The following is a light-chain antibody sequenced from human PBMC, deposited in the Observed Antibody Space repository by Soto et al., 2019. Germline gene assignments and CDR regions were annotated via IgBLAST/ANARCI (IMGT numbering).Light chain of an antibody. J-gene: IGKJ1*01. CDR2: KAS. CDR3: QHYNSYSEA. Sequence: DIQMTQSPSTLSGSVGDRVTITCRASQTISSWLAWYQQKPGKAPKLRIYKASTLKSGVPSRFSGSGSGTEIHLTINSLKPDCFSTYYCQHYNSYSEAFGQGTKVELK. CDR1: QTISSW. V-gene: IGKV1-5*03.